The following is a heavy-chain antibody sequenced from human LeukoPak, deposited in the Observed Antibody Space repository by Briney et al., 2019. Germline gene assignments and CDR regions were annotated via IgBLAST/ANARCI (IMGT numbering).Heavy chain of an antibody. J-gene: IGHJ4*02. D-gene: IGHD6-19*01. Sequence: SETLSLTCTVSGGSISSYYWSWIGQPAGKGLEWIGRIYTSGSTNYNPSLKSRVTMSVDTSKNQFSLKLSSVTAADTAVYYCARLVSIAVAPSFDYWGQGTLVTVSS. CDR2: IYTSGST. V-gene: IGHV4-4*07. CDR1: GGSISSYY. CDR3: ARLVSIAVAPSFDY.